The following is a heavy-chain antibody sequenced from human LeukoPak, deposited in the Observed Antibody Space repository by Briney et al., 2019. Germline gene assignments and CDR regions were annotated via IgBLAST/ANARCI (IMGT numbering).Heavy chain of an antibody. CDR1: GGSITSSY. J-gene: IGHJ6*02. D-gene: IGHD6-19*01. Sequence: AETLSLTCTVSGGSITSSYWSWIRQSPGKGLEWIGYIHYTGSTNYNPSLKSRVTMLIDTSKNQFSLQLNSVTPEDTAVYYCGRSPLVQDPRAWYWSGTDVWGQGTTVTVSS. CDR2: IHYTGST. V-gene: IGHV4-59*12. CDR3: GRSPLVQDPRAWYWSGTDV.